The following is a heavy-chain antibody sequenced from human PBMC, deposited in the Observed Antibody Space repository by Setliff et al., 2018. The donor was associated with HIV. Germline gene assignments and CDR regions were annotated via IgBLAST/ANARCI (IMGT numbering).Heavy chain of an antibody. V-gene: IGHV4-39*01. CDR1: GGSIISSVHY. CDR2: IDYSGST. J-gene: IGHJ6*03. CDR3: ARQRSGGSCYSCDYYYMDV. D-gene: IGHD2-15*01. Sequence: PSETLSLTCSVSGGSIISSVHYWGWIRQPPGKGLEWIGSIDYSGSTYYNPSLKSRVNIFIDTSKNQQSLKVNSVTAADTAVYYCARQRSGGSCYSCDYYYMDVWGKGTTVTVSS.